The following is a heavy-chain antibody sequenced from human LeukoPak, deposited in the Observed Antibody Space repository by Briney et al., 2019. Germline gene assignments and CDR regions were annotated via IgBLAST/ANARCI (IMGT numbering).Heavy chain of an antibody. Sequence: GASVKVSCKASGYTFINYFLHWVRQAPGQGLEWMGVINPSAGSTTYAQKFQGRVTMTRDTSTSTVYMELSSLRSEDTAVYYCARVRLSDFWSGNGGGNWFDPWGQGTLVTVSS. J-gene: IGHJ5*02. CDR1: GYTFINYF. D-gene: IGHD3-3*01. V-gene: IGHV1-46*01. CDR3: ARVRLSDFWSGNGGGNWFDP. CDR2: INPSAGST.